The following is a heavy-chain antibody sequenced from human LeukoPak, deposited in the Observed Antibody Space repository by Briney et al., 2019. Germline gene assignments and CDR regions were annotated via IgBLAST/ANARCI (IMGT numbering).Heavy chain of an antibody. J-gene: IGHJ5*02. V-gene: IGHV1-3*01. Sequence: ASVTVSCTASGYTFTSYAMHWVRQAPGQRLEWMGWINAGNGNTKYSQKFQGRVTITRDTSASTAYMELSSLRSEDTAVYYCARSKIDGSYRPWGQGTLVTVSS. CDR1: GYTFTSYA. CDR2: INAGNGNT. D-gene: IGHD1-26*01. CDR3: ARSKIDGSYRP.